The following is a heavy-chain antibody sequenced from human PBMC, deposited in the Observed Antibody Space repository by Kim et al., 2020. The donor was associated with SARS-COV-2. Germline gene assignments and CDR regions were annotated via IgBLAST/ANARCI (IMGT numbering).Heavy chain of an antibody. CDR3: ARRAYYYDSSGYRPGMDV. CDR1: GYSFTSYW. D-gene: IGHD3-22*01. V-gene: IGHV5-51*01. Sequence: GESLKISCKGSGYSFTSYWIGWVRQMPGKGLEWMGIIYPGDSDTRYSPSFQGQVTISADKSISTAYLQWSSLKASDTAMYYCARRAYYYDSSGYRPGMDVWGQGTTVTVSS. J-gene: IGHJ6*02. CDR2: IYPGDSDT.